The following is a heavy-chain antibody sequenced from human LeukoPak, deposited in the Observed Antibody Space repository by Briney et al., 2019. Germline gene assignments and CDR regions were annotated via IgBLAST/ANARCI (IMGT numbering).Heavy chain of an antibody. V-gene: IGHV1-3*03. D-gene: IGHD3-16*02. CDR2: INAGNGNT. J-gene: IGHJ4*02. Sequence: ASVKVSCKASGYTFTSYAMHWVRQAPGQRLEWMGWINAGNGNTKYSQEFQGRVTITRDTSASTAYMELSSLRSEDMAVYYCAREKRYYDYVWGSYRLVYFDYWGQGTLVTVSS. CDR3: AREKRYYDYVWGSYRLVYFDY. CDR1: GYTFTSYA.